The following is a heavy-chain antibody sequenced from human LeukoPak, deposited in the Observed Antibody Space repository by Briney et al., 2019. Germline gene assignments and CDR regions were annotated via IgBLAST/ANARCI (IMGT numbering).Heavy chain of an antibody. CDR1: GGSISSYY. CDR3: AREGYCSSTGCYYYFDY. CDR2: IYYSGST. Sequence: SETLSLTCTVSGGSISSYYWSWIRQPPGKGLEWIGYIYYSGSTNYNPSLKSRVTISVDTSKNQFSLKLSSVTAADTAVYYCAREGYCSSTGCYYYFDYWGQGTLVTVSS. V-gene: IGHV4-59*01. J-gene: IGHJ4*02. D-gene: IGHD2-2*01.